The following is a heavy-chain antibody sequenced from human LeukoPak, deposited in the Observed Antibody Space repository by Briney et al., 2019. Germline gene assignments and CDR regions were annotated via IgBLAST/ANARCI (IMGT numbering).Heavy chain of an antibody. Sequence: SETLCLTGTVSGGSVSSSRYYWGWIRQPPGKGLEWIGSIYYSGSTYYNPSLKSRVTISVDTSKNQFSLKLSSVTAADTPVYYCARGIPRITIFGVVMTGHWFDPWGQGTLVTVSS. CDR3: ARGIPRITIFGVVMTGHWFDP. J-gene: IGHJ5*02. CDR1: GGSVSSSRYY. CDR2: IYYSGST. D-gene: IGHD3-3*01. V-gene: IGHV4-39*07.